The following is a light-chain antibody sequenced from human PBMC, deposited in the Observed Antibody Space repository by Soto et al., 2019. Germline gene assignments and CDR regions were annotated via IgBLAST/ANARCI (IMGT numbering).Light chain of an antibody. CDR3: QLYGTSPPGYT. CDR2: GAS. V-gene: IGKV3-20*01. Sequence: EIVLTQSPGTLSLSPGERATLSCRASQSVSSNYLAWYQQRPGQAPRLLNFGASNRATGIPDRFSGSGSGTDFTLTISRLEPEDFAVYCCQLYGTSPPGYTFGQGTRLEIK. J-gene: IGKJ2*01. CDR1: QSVSSNY.